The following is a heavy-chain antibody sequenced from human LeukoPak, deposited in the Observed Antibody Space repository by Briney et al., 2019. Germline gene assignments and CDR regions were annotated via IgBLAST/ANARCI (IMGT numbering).Heavy chain of an antibody. D-gene: IGHD2-2*01. J-gene: IGHJ3*02. Sequence: GGSLRLSCAASGFTFSSYGMHWVRQAPGKGLEWVAFIRYDGSNKYYADSVKGRFTISRDNSKNTLYLQMNSLRAEDTAVYYCANDHFFVVPAATDVFDIWGQGTMVTVSS. CDR1: GFTFSSYG. CDR3: ANDHFFVVPAATDVFDI. V-gene: IGHV3-30*02. CDR2: IRYDGSNK.